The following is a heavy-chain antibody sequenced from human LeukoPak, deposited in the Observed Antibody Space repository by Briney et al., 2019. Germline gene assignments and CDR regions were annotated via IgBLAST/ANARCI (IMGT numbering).Heavy chain of an antibody. V-gene: IGHV3-23*01. D-gene: IGHD3-22*01. J-gene: IGHJ4*02. CDR2: ISGSGGST. Sequence: GGSLRLSCAASGFTFSNYAMSWVRQAPGKGLEWVSAISGSGGSTYYADSVKGRFTISRDNSKNTLYLQMNSLRAEDTAVYYCAKDPHPYYYDSSGYYFDYWGQGTLVTVSS. CDR1: GFTFSNYA. CDR3: AKDPHPYYYDSSGYYFDY.